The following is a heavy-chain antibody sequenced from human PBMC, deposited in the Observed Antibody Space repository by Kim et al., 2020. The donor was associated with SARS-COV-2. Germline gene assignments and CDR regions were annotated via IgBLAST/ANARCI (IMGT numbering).Heavy chain of an antibody. D-gene: IGHD6-19*01. J-gene: IGHJ4*02. V-gene: IGHV3-23*01. Sequence: VKGRYTISRDNSTNTLYLQMNSLRAEDTAVYYCAKGFGKQWLVHSPSFDYWGQGTLVTVSS. CDR3: AKGFGKQWLVHSPSFDY.